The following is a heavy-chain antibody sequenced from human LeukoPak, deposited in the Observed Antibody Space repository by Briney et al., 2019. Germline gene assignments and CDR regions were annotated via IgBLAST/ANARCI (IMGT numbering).Heavy chain of an antibody. D-gene: IGHD6-13*01. CDR1: GGSLSSSSYY. CDR2: VYYSGST. Sequence: PSQTLSLTCTVSGGSLSSSSYYWGWIRQPPGKGLEWIGSVYYSGSTYYNPSLQSRVTISVDTSRNQFSLNVNSVTAADTAVYYCARVARVGIVAAATPYFDYWGLGTLVTVSS. J-gene: IGHJ4*02. V-gene: IGHV4-39*01. CDR3: ARVARVGIVAAATPYFDY.